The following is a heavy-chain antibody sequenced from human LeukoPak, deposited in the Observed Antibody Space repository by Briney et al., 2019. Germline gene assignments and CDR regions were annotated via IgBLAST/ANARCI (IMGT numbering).Heavy chain of an antibody. CDR3: VSLRLDGYNRLFDY. Sequence: SETLSLTCTVSGGSISSGGYYWSWIRQHPGKGLEWIGYIYHSGSTYYNPSLKSRVTISVDRSKNQFSLKLSSVTAADTAVYYCVSLRLDGYNRLFDYWGQGTLVTVSS. J-gene: IGHJ4*02. CDR2: IYHSGST. CDR1: GGSISSGGYY. D-gene: IGHD5-24*01. V-gene: IGHV4-31*09.